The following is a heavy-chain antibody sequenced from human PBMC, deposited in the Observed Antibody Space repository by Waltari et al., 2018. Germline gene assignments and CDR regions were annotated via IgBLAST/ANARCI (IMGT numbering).Heavy chain of an antibody. Sequence: QLQLQESGPGLVKPSETLSLTCTVSGGSISSSSYYWGWIRQPQGKGLEWIGSIDYSGSTYYIPSLKSRGTRSVDTSKSQFSLKLSAVTAADTAVYYCARRPYDILTGYHDAFDIWGQGTMVTVSS. D-gene: IGHD3-9*01. CDR3: ARRPYDILTGYHDAFDI. CDR1: GGSISSSSYY. J-gene: IGHJ3*02. V-gene: IGHV4-39*01. CDR2: IDYSGST.